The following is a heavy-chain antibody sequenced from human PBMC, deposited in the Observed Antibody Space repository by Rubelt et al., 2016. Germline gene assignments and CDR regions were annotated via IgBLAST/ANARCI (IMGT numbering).Heavy chain of an antibody. J-gene: IGHJ4*02. CDR1: GDSVSNNNAA. CDR2: TYYRAKWYN. V-gene: IGHV6-1*01. CDR3: TRDLDGLGY. D-gene: IGHD3-10*01. Sequence: QVQLQQSGPGLVKPSQTLSLTCAISGDSVSNNNAAWNWIRQSPSRGLEWLGRTYYRAKWYNEYAASVKSRITINPDTSKNQFSLQLNSMTPEDTAVYYCTRDLDGLGYWGQGTLVTVSS.